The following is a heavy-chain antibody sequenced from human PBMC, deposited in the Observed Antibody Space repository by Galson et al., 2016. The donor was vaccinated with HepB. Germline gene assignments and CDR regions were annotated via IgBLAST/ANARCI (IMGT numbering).Heavy chain of an antibody. CDR3: ARDGTTWSDSYFDN. J-gene: IGHJ4*02. Sequence: SLRLSCAASGFTFSYYAMSWVRQAPGKGLEWVSGVSGSGGSTYYADSVKGRFTISKDNSKNTLYLQMNSLRAEDTAVYYCARDGTTWSDSYFDNWGQGTRVTVSS. D-gene: IGHD4-11*01. CDR2: VSGSGGST. CDR1: GFTFSYYA. V-gene: IGHV3-23*01.